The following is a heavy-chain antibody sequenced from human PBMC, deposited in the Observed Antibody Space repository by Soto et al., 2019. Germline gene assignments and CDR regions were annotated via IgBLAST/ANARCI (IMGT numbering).Heavy chain of an antibody. Sequence: QVQLVESGGGVVQPGRSLRLSCAASGFTFSSYGMHWVRQAPGKGLAWVAVISYDGSNKYYADSVTGRFTISRDNSKNAPYLQMNRQRAQDTSVYYCAKIWAGWELRPCYALDVWGEGTTVTVSS. V-gene: IGHV3-30*18. CDR2: ISYDGSNK. CDR1: GFTFSSYG. J-gene: IGHJ6*04. D-gene: IGHD1-26*01. CDR3: AKIWAGWELRPCYALDV.